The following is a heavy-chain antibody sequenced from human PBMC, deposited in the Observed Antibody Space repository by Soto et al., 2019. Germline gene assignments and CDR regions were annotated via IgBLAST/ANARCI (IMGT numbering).Heavy chain of an antibody. Sequence: QITLKESGPTLVKPTQTLTLTCTFSGFSLTSRGVGVGWIRQPPGKALEWLALIYWDDVERYSPSLMNRVTISKDTSKNQVVLIMTNVDPVDTATYYCARRLSRSAYWVFDYWGQGTLVTVSS. J-gene: IGHJ4*02. CDR1: GFSLTSRGVG. CDR3: ARRLSRSAYWVFDY. V-gene: IGHV2-5*02. CDR2: IYWDDVE. D-gene: IGHD3-22*01.